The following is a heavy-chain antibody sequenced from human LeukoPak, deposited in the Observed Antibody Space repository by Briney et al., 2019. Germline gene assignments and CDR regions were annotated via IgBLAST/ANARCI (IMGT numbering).Heavy chain of an antibody. CDR3: ARGLRFGELSVSGGYYYMDV. CDR1: GFTFSSYW. V-gene: IGHV3-74*01. J-gene: IGHJ6*03. D-gene: IGHD3-10*01. Sequence: PGGSLRLSCAASGFTFSSYWMHWVRQAPGKGLVWVSRINSDGSSTSYADSVKGRFTISRDNAKNTLYLQMNSLRAEDTAVYYCARGLRFGELSVSGGYYYMDVWGKGTTVTISS. CDR2: INSDGSST.